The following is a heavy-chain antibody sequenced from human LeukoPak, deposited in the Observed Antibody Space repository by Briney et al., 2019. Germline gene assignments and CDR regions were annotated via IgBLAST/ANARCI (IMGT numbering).Heavy chain of an antibody. Sequence: GRSLRLSCEASGFTFEDSGMHWVRQGPGKGLEWVSGISWNGGGVGYAASVKRRFTISRDNAKKSLFLQMNSLRPEDTALYYCAKGDCGSSSCTRLDNWGQGTLVTVSS. J-gene: IGHJ4*02. CDR3: AKGDCGSSSCTRLDN. V-gene: IGHV3-9*01. CDR1: GFTFEDSG. D-gene: IGHD2-2*01. CDR2: ISWNGGGV.